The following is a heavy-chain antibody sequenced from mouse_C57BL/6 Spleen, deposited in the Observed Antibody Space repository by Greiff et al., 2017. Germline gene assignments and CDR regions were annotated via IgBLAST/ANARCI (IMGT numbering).Heavy chain of an antibody. D-gene: IGHD1-1*01. V-gene: IGHV2-4*01. J-gene: IGHJ2*01. Sequence: VQLQQSGPGLVQPSQCLSITCTASGFSLTSYGVHWVRQPPGQGLEWLGVIWSGGCTDYNAAFISSLSISNDNTKSQAFFKMNRMQADDTAIYYCAKNYGSSFYFDYWGQGTTLTVSS. CDR3: AKNYGSSFYFDY. CDR2: IWSGGCT. CDR1: GFSLTSYG.